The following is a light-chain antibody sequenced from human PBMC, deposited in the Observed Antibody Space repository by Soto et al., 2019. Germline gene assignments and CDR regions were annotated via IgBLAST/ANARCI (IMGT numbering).Light chain of an antibody. V-gene: IGKV1-39*01. Sequence: DIQMTQSPSSLSASVGDRVTISCRASQSIVTYLNWYQQKPGKAPNLLVYAASSLQNAVPSRFSGSGSGTDFTLTINTLQPEDFATYYCQQTFSHPSSLGQGTKLEI. CDR1: QSIVTY. J-gene: IGKJ2*01. CDR2: AAS. CDR3: QQTFSHPSS.